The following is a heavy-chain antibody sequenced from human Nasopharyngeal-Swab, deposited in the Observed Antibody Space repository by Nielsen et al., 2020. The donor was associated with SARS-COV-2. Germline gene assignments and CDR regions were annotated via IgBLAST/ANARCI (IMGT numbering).Heavy chain of an antibody. CDR1: AFTFSSYS. Sequence: GESLKISCADSAFTFSSYSMSWVRQAPGKGLEWVSTISGSGDMTFYADSVKGRVTVSRDNSRNTLDLQIKSLRVDDTAVYYCTKDTSGWAAKFDAWGQGALVTVSP. V-gene: IGHV3-23*01. D-gene: IGHD6-19*01. CDR3: TKDTSGWAAKFDA. CDR2: ISGSGDMT. J-gene: IGHJ5*02.